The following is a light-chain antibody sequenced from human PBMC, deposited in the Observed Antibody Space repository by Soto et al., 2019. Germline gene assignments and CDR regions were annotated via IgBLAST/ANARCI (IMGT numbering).Light chain of an antibody. Sequence: EIVMTQSPATLSVSPGERATLSCRASQSVSGNLAWYQQKPCQAPRLLIYGASTRATGIPARFSGSGSGTEFTLTISSLQSEYFAVYYCQQYNNWPPTFGQGTKGEIK. V-gene: IGKV3D-15*01. CDR1: QSVSGN. CDR2: GAS. J-gene: IGKJ1*01. CDR3: QQYNNWPPT.